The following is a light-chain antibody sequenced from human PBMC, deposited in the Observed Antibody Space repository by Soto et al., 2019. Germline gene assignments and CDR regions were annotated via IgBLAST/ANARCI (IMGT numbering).Light chain of an antibody. CDR2: DGY. J-gene: IGKJ5*01. CDR3: QQYGSLPIT. CDR1: QSIRSTY. V-gene: IGKV3-20*01. Sequence: EIVLTQSPGTLSPSPGERATLSCRASQSIRSTYLAWYQQKPGQAPRLLIYDGYSRATGSPDTFSGSGSGTDFTLTISRLEPEDFAVYYCQQYGSLPITFGQGTRLEIK.